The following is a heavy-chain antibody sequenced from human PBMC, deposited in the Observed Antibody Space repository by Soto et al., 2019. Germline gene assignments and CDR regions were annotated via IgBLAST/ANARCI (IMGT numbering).Heavy chain of an antibody. CDR1: GGSISSGDYY. J-gene: IGHJ4*02. D-gene: IGHD6-19*01. CDR3: ALGYSSGWTPLFDY. V-gene: IGHV4-30-4*01. Sequence: SETLSLTCTVSGGSISSGDYYWSWIRQPPGKGLEWIGYIYYSGSTYYNPSLKSRVTISVDTSKNQFSLKLSSVTAADTAVYYCALGYSSGWTPLFDYWGQGTLVTVSS. CDR2: IYYSGST.